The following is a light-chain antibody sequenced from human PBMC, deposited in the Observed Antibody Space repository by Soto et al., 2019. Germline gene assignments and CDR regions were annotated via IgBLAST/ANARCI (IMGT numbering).Light chain of an antibody. CDR1: QSISTW. Sequence: DIQMTQSPSTLSASVGDSVTITCRASQSISTWLAWYQQKPGKAPNLLIYDASSLASGVPSRFSGSGSGTEFTLTISSLQPDDFAMFYCQQYNSHSKTFGQGTKVQIK. CDR2: DAS. V-gene: IGKV1-5*01. CDR3: QQYNSHSKT. J-gene: IGKJ1*01.